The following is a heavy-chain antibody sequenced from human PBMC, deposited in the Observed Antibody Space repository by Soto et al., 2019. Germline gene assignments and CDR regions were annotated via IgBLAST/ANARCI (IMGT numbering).Heavy chain of an antibody. V-gene: IGHV3-48*02. Sequence: PGGSLRLSCAASGFTFSSYSMNWVRQVPGKGLEWVSYISSSSSTIYYADSVKGRFTISRDNAKNSLYLQMNSLRDEDTAVYYCALMDYIGYDPFPKSYYYYGMDVWGQGTTVTVSS. CDR1: GFTFSSYS. CDR3: ALMDYIGYDPFPKSYYYYGMDV. J-gene: IGHJ6*02. CDR2: ISSSSSTI. D-gene: IGHD5-12*01.